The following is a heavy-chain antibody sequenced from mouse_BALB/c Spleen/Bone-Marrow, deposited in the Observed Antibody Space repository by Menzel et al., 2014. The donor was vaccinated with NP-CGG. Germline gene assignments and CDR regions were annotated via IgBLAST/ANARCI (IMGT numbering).Heavy chain of an antibody. CDR3: AREGYDYDWFAY. CDR2: IYPGDGDT. Sequence: VKLQESGAELVRPGSSVKISCKASGHAFSSYWMNWVKQRPGQGLEWIGQIYPGDGDTNYNGKFKGKATLTADKSSSTAYMQLSSLTSEDSAVYFCAREGYDYDWFAYWGQGTLVTVSA. D-gene: IGHD2-4*01. V-gene: IGHV1-80*01. CDR1: GHAFSSYW. J-gene: IGHJ3*01.